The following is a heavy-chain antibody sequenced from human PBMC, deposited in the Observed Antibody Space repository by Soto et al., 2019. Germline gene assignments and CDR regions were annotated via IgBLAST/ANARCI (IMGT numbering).Heavy chain of an antibody. CDR1: GFTFSRYA. J-gene: IGHJ4*02. D-gene: IGHD2-21*01. V-gene: IGHV3-23*01. CDR3: ARFSSCRGDCPFDY. CDR2: ISGDGERT. Sequence: GGSLRLSCAASGFTFSRYAMNWVRQAPGKGLEWVSSISGDGERTYYADSVKDRFTVSRDNSKSILNLHMNSLRGEDTAIYYCARFSSCRGDCPFDYWGQGTLVTVSS.